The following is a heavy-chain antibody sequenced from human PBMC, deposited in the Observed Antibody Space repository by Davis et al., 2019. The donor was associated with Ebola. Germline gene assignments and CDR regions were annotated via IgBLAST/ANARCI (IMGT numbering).Heavy chain of an antibody. CDR2: IYYSGST. D-gene: IGHD3-16*01. Sequence: PSETLSLTCTVSGGSISSHYWRWIRQPPGKGLEWIGNIYYSGSTNYSPSLKSRVTISVDTSKSQFSLKLSSVTAADTAMYYCAERGGSVWGQGTLVTVSS. V-gene: IGHV4-59*11. CDR1: GGSISSHY. J-gene: IGHJ4*02. CDR3: AERGGSV.